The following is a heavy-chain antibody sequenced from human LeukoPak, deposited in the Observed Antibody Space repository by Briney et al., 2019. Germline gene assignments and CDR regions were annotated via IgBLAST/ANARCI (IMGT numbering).Heavy chain of an antibody. CDR1: GYTFTSYG. CDR3: ARELWSGKITNFDY. Sequence: ASVQVSCKASGYTFTSYGISWVRQAPGQGLEWMGWISVYNDKTNYAQNLQGRVTMTTDTSTRTVYMELRSLRSDDTAVYYCARELWSGKITNFDYWGQGTVVTVSS. V-gene: IGHV1-18*01. D-gene: IGHD3/OR15-3a*01. CDR2: ISVYNDKT. J-gene: IGHJ4*02.